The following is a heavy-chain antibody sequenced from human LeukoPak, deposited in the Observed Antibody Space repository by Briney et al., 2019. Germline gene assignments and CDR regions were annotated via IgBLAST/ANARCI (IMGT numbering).Heavy chain of an antibody. CDR1: GFTISSNY. V-gene: IGHV3-66*01. CDR2: IYGSGDT. Sequence: PGGSLRLSCAASGFTISSNYMSWVRQAPGKGLEWVSIIYGSGDTCYADSVKGRFTISRDNSKNTLYLQMNSLRAEDTAVYYCARVPTGRSVSGHAFDIWGQGTMVTVSS. J-gene: IGHJ3*02. CDR3: ARVPTGRSVSGHAFDI. D-gene: IGHD1-14*01.